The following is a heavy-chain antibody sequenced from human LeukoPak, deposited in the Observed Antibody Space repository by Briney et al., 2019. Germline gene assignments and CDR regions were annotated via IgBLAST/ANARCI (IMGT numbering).Heavy chain of an antibody. J-gene: IGHJ4*02. CDR2: INHSGSP. Sequence: PSETLSLTCAVYGGSFSDYYWTWIRQPPGKGLEWIGEINHSGSPNNNPSLKSRVSISFDTSKNQFCLKLTSVTAADTAVYYCARGYSIYFFDYWGQGTLVTVSS. CDR1: GGSFSDYY. V-gene: IGHV4-34*01. D-gene: IGHD4-11*01. CDR3: ARGYSIYFFDY.